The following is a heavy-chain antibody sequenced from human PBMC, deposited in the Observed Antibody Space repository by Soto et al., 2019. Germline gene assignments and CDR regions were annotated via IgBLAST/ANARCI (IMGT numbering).Heavy chain of an antibody. CDR1: GFTFSSYA. Sequence: GGSLRLSCAASGFTFSSYAMHWVRQAPGKGLEWVAVISYDGSNKYYADSVKGRFTISRDNSKNTLYLQMNSLRAEDTAVYYCRVSLELPPVVGNYWDQGTLVTVSS. V-gene: IGHV3-30-3*01. D-gene: IGHD2-15*01. J-gene: IGHJ4*02. CDR3: RVSLELPPVVGNY. CDR2: ISYDGSNK.